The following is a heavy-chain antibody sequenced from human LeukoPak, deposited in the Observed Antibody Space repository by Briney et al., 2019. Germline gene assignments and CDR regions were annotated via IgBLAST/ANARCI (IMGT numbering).Heavy chain of an antibody. CDR1: GFTFRSYD. Sequence: GGSLRLSCAASGFTFRSYDMHWVRQAPDKGLEWVAFISYDGNNKYYADSVKGRFTISRDNSKNTLYVQMNSLRAEDTAVYYCAKVGQRGYSGYDWGQGTLVTVSS. D-gene: IGHD5-12*01. V-gene: IGHV3-30*02. J-gene: IGHJ4*02. CDR3: AKVGQRGYSGYD. CDR2: ISYDGNNK.